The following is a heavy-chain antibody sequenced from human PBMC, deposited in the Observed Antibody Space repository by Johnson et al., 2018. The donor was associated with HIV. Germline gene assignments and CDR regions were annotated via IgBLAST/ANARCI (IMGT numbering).Heavy chain of an antibody. J-gene: IGHJ3*02. CDR1: GFTVSSKY. D-gene: IGHD2-21*01. Sequence: VQLVESGGGLVQVGGSLRLSCAASGFTVSSKYMTWVRQAPGKGLEWVSVIYSGGSTYYADFVKGRFTISRDNSKNTLYIQTNSLRAEDTAVYYCAREARYSPYPDAFDIWGQGTMVTVSS. CDR2: IYSGGST. V-gene: IGHV3-66*02. CDR3: AREARYSPYPDAFDI.